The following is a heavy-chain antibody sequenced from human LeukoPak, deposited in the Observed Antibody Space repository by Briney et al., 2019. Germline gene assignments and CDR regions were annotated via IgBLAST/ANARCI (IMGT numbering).Heavy chain of an antibody. CDR3: ARAFSERSLKFYMDV. CDR2: ISYDGSSR. CDR1: GFSFNNFA. V-gene: IGHV3-30*04. D-gene: IGHD3-3*02. Sequence: GGSLRLSCAASGFSFNNFAMYWVRQAPGKGLEWVAHISYDGSSRYNEDSVKGRFTISRDDSKNTLYLQMNSLRAEDTAVYYCARAFSERSLKFYMDVWGKGTTVTVSS. J-gene: IGHJ6*03.